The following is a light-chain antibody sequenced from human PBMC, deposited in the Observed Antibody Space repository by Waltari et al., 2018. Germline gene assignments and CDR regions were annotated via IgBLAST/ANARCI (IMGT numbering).Light chain of an antibody. CDR1: STDVGSYNL. CDR3: CSFAGTGTWV. V-gene: IGLV2-23*01. CDR2: EGI. Sequence: QSALTQPASVSGSPGQSITISCTGTSTDVGSYNLVPWYQQPPGKPPKLMIYEGIKRPSGVSNRFSGSKSGNTASLTISGLQAEDEADYYCCSFAGTGTWVFGGGTKLTVL. J-gene: IGLJ3*02.